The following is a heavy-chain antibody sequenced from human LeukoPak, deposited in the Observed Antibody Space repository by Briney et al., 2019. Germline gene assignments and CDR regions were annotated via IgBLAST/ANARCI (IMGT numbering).Heavy chain of an antibody. V-gene: IGHV4-39*07. D-gene: IGHD6-19*01. CDR1: GGSIRSPGYY. J-gene: IGHJ1*01. Sequence: SETLSLTCTVSGGSIRSPGYYWGWTRQPPGKGLEWIGSMYYSGSSFYNPSLKSRVAISVDTSKNQFSLKLSSVTAADTAVYYCAVRPGYSSRIVTEYFQHWGQGTLVTVSS. CDR3: AVRPGYSSRIVTEYFQH. CDR2: MYYSGSS.